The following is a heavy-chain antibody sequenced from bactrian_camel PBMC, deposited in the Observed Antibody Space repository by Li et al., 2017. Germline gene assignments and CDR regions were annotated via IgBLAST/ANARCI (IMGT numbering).Heavy chain of an antibody. CDR1: GFTFSNYH. J-gene: IGHJ4*01. CDR2: IIHDGDIT. CDR3: ATDWCRDLAHWHVLTPRY. D-gene: IGHD1*01. Sequence: VQLVESGGGLVQPGGSLRLSGAASGFTFSNYHMSWVRQAPGKGLEWVSRIIHDGDITSCADSVKGRFTISRGKANYTVYLLMNSLKSDDSAIYYCATDWCRDLAHWHVLTPRYWGQGTQVTVS. V-gene: IGHV3S40*01.